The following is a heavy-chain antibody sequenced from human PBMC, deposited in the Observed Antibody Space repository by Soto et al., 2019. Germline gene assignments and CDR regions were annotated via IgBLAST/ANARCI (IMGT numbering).Heavy chain of an antibody. Sequence: SVKVSCKASGGTFSSYTISWVRQAPGQGLEWMGRIIPILGIANYAQKFQGRVTITADKSTSTAYMELSSPRSEDTAVYYCASGPRGASNWFDPWGQGTLVTVSS. V-gene: IGHV1-69*02. D-gene: IGHD3-16*01. CDR1: GGTFSSYT. CDR3: ASGPRGASNWFDP. J-gene: IGHJ5*02. CDR2: IIPILGIA.